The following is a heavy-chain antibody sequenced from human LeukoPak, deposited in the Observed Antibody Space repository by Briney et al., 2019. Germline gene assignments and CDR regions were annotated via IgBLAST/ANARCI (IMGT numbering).Heavy chain of an antibody. V-gene: IGHV4-61*02. J-gene: IGHJ4*02. CDR2: IYTSGST. D-gene: IGHD6-13*01. Sequence: PSETLSLTCTVSGGSISSGSYYWSWIRQPAGKGLEWIGRIYTSGSTNYNPSLKSRVTISVDTSKNQFSLKLSSVTAADTAVYYCARDSIAAPGKPDYWGQGTLVTVSS. CDR3: ARDSIAAPGKPDY. CDR1: GGSISSGSYY.